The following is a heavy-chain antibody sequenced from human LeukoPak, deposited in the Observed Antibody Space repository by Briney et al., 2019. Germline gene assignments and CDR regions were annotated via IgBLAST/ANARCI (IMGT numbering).Heavy chain of an antibody. CDR1: GGSISSYY. V-gene: IGHV4-59*01. D-gene: IGHD3-22*01. CDR2: IYYSGST. J-gene: IGHJ5*02. Sequence: SETLSLTCTVSGGSISSYYWSWIRQPPGKGLEWIGYIYYSGSTNYNPSLKSRVTISVDTSKNQFSLKLSSVTAADTAVYYCARYYDSSGYYPTSWFDPWGQGTLVTVSS. CDR3: ARYYDSSGYYPTSWFDP.